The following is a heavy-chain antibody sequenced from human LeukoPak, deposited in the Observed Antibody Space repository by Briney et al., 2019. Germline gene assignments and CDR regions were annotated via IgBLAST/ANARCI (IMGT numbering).Heavy chain of an antibody. J-gene: IGHJ2*01. CDR1: GGTFSSNV. V-gene: IGHV1-69*13. CDR3: AKEGEGPNDWYFDL. CDR2: IIPMFGTV. Sequence: ASVKVSCKASGGTFSSNVISWVRQAPGQGLEWMGKIIPMFGTVNYAQKFQGRVTITADESTNTAYMEMTSLRSEDTAVYYCAKEGEGPNDWYFDLWGRGTLVTVYS. D-gene: IGHD3-16*01.